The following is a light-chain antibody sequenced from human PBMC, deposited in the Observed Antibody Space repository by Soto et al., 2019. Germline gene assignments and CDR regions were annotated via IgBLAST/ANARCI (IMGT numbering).Light chain of an antibody. Sequence: QSVLTQPASVSGSPGQSITISCTGTSSDVGDYNYVSWYQQHPGKAPKFMIYDVSIRPSGVSNRFSGSKSGNTASLTISGLQAEDEADYYCSSYTSGSRYVFGTGTQLTVL. V-gene: IGLV2-14*01. J-gene: IGLJ1*01. CDR2: DVS. CDR1: SSDVGDYNY. CDR3: SSYTSGSRYV.